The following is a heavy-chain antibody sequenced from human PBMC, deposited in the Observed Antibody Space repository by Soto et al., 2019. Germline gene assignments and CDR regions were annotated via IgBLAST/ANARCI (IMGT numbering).Heavy chain of an antibody. D-gene: IGHD3-10*01. CDR3: ARDDYGSGSFPYYYGMDV. CDR2: IWYDGSNK. V-gene: IGHV3-33*01. Sequence: VQLVESGGGVVQPGRSLRLSCAASGFTFSSYGMHWVRQTPGKGLEWVAVIWYDGSNKYYADSVKGRFTISRDNSKNTLYLQMNSLRAEDTAVYYCARDDYGSGSFPYYYGMDVWGQGTTVTVPS. J-gene: IGHJ6*02. CDR1: GFTFSSYG.